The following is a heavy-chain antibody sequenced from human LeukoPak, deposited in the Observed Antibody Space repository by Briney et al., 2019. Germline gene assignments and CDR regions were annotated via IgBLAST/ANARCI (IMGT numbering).Heavy chain of an antibody. CDR3: AKAPGCSSTSCYGDDAFDI. CDR2: IKQDGSDK. Sequence: GGSLRLSCAASGFTFSSYWMSWVRQAPGKGLEWVANIKQDGSDKYYADSVKGRFTISRDNSKNTLYLQMNSLRAEDTAVYYCAKAPGCSSTSCYGDDAFDIWGQGTMVTVSS. J-gene: IGHJ3*02. V-gene: IGHV3-7*01. D-gene: IGHD2-2*01. CDR1: GFTFSSYW.